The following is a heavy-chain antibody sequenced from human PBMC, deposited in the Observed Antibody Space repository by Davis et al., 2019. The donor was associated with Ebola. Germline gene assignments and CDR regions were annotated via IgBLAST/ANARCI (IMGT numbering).Heavy chain of an antibody. Sequence: HSQTLSLTCAISGDSVSSGGWNWIRQSPSRGLEWLGRTYYNSKWYTDYAVSVRGRITINADPSKNQFSLQLNSVTPEDTAVYYCARGWFKSGMDVWGQGTTVTVSS. J-gene: IGHJ6*02. CDR2: TYYNSKWYT. CDR1: GDSVSSGG. CDR3: ARGWFKSGMDV. D-gene: IGHD6-19*01. V-gene: IGHV6-1*01.